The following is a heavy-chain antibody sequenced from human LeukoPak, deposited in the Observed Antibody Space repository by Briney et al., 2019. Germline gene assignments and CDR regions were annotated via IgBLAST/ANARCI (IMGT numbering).Heavy chain of an antibody. J-gene: IGHJ4*02. Sequence: GGSLRLSCRVSGFTFGDYAMAWVRQAPGKGLEWVGSIRSKAYVGTTEYAASVKGRFTISRDDSRSIAYLQVNSLKTEDTGVYYCTRIEPLPSSRMEVAADYWGQGTLVTVSS. CDR1: GFTFGDYA. CDR2: IRSKAYVGTT. CDR3: TRIEPLPSSRMEVAADY. D-gene: IGHD6-19*01. V-gene: IGHV3-49*04.